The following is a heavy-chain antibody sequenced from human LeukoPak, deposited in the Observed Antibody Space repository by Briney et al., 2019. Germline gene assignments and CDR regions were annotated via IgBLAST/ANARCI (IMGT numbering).Heavy chain of an antibody. J-gene: IGHJ6*03. D-gene: IGHD4-11*01. V-gene: IGHV3-15*01. CDR2: IKRKTDGGTT. Sequence: GGSLRLSCAASGFTFSNAWMSWVRQAPGKGLEWVGRIKRKTDGGTTDYAAPVKGRFTISRDDSKNTLYLQMNSLKTEDTAVYYCTTDLFTVPHMDVWGKGTTVTVSS. CDR1: GFTFSNAW. CDR3: TTDLFTVPHMDV.